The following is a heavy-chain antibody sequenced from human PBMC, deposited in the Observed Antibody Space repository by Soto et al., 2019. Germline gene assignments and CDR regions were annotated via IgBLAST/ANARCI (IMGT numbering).Heavy chain of an antibody. D-gene: IGHD6-13*01. V-gene: IGHV4-34*01. CDR3: ARGSRYRASSSWYYYYYGMDV. CDR2: INHSGST. CDR1: GGSFSGYY. Sequence: QVQLQQWGAGLLKPSETLSLTCAVYGGSFSGYYWSWIRQPPGKGLEWIGEINHSGSTNYNPSLKSRVTISVDTSKHQFSLKLSSVTAADTAVYYCARGSRYRASSSWYYYYYGMDVWGQGTTVTVSS. J-gene: IGHJ6*02.